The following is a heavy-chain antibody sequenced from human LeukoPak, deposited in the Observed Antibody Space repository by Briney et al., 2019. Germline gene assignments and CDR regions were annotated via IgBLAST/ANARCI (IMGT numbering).Heavy chain of an antibody. CDR1: GGSISSYY. D-gene: IGHD6-6*01. V-gene: IGHV4-4*07. CDR2: IYTSGST. Sequence: SETLSLTCTVSGGSISSYYWSWIRQPAGKGLEWIGRIYTSGSTNYNPSLKSRVTMSVDTSKNQFSLKLSSVTAADTAVYYCARGAFEYSSSSRYYYYYMDVWGKGTTVTVSS. J-gene: IGHJ6*03. CDR3: ARGAFEYSSSSRYYYYYMDV.